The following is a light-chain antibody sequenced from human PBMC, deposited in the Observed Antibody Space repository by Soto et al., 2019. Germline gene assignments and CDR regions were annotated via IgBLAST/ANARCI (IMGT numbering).Light chain of an antibody. CDR1: QSIANW. CDR2: AAS. J-gene: IGKJ1*01. Sequence: DIQMTQSPSTLSASVGDRVTITCRASQSIANWLAWYQHKPGKAPKLLVYAASTLEPGVPSRFSGSGSGTEFTLSINSLQPDDFATYFCQQFSSYSTFGQGTKVDIK. CDR3: QQFSSYST. V-gene: IGKV1-5*01.